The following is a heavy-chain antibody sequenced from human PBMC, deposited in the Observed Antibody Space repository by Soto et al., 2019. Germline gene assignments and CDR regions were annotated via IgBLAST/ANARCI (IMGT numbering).Heavy chain of an antibody. J-gene: IGHJ6*02. CDR2: MNPNSGNT. CDR3: ARWPDGYYYYGMDV. V-gene: IGHV1-8*01. CDR1: GYTFTSYD. Sequence: QVQLVQSGAEVKKPGASVKVSCKASGYTFTSYDINWVRQATGQGLEWMGWMNPNSGNTGYAQKFQGRVTMTRNTSISTAYMELSSLRSEDPAVYYCARWPDGYYYYGMDVWGPGTTVTVSS.